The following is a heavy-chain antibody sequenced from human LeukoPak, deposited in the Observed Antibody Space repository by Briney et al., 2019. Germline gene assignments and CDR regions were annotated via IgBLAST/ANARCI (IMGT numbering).Heavy chain of an antibody. D-gene: IGHD3-10*01. CDR2: IYYSGST. CDR3: ARVGGGSGPVGFDP. Sequence: SQTLSLTCTVSGGSISSGDYYWSWIRQPPGKGLEWIGYIYYSGSTHYNPALKTPVTIPVNTSKNKLSRKLSSVTAADTAVYYCARVGGGSGPVGFDPWGQGTLVTVSS. J-gene: IGHJ5*02. V-gene: IGHV4-30-4*08. CDR1: GGSISSGDYY.